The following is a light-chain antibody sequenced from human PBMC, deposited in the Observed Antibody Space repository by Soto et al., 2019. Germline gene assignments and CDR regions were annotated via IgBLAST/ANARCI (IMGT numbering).Light chain of an antibody. CDR1: QSVSSSY. V-gene: IGKV3-20*01. Sequence: EMVLTQSPGTLSLSPGERATLSCRASQSVSSSYLAWYQQKPGQAPRLLIYGASSRATCIPDRFSGSGSGTDITITISRLEPEDFAVYYCQQYGSSPTFGGGTKVAIK. J-gene: IGKJ4*01. CDR3: QQYGSSPT. CDR2: GAS.